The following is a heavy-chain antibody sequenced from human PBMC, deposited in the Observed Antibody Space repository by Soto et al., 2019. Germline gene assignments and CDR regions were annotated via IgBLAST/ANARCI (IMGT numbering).Heavy chain of an antibody. CDR2: INSDGSTT. CDR1: GFTFSNFY. CDR3: AISEGDY. V-gene: IGHV3-74*01. Sequence: EVQLVESGGGLVQPGGSLRLSCAASGFTFSNFYVHWVRQAPGKGLEWVSRINSDGSTTNYADSVKGRFIISRDNAKNTLYLQMNSLRAEDTAIYSCAISEGDYWGQGMLVTVSS. J-gene: IGHJ4*02.